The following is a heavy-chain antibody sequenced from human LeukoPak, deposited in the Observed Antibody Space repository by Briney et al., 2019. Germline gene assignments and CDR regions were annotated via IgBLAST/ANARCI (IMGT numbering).Heavy chain of an antibody. D-gene: IGHD1-1*01. CDR1: GDSIRSGTYY. V-gene: IGHV4-61*02. J-gene: IGHJ4*02. CDR3: ARKGTIPPTGASHFDY. Sequence: SETLSLTCSVSGDSIRSGTYYWSWIRQPAGKGLEWIGRIYTSGSTSYNPSLKSRVTISVDTSKNQFSVKLSSVTAADTAVYYCARKGTIPPTGASHFDYWGQGTLVTVSS. CDR2: IYTSGST.